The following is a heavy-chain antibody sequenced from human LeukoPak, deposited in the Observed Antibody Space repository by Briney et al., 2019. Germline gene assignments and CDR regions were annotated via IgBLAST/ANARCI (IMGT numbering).Heavy chain of an antibody. D-gene: IGHD3-22*01. CDR3: ARHSYYYDSSGYYYIRTGPKEFDY. J-gene: IGHJ4*02. CDR2: IYYSGST. V-gene: IGHV4-30-4*07. CDR1: GGSISSGGYS. Sequence: PSETLSLTCAVSGGSISSGGYSWSWIRQPPGKGLERIGYIYYSGSTYYNPSLKSRVTISVDTSKNQFSLKLSSVTAADTAVYYCARHSYYYDSSGYYYIRTGPKEFDYWGQGTLVTVPS.